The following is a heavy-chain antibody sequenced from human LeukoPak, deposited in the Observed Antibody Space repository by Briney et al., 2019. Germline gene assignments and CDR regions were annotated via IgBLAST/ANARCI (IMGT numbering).Heavy chain of an antibody. J-gene: IGHJ6*03. CDR1: GGTFSSDA. CDR2: ISAYNGNT. V-gene: IGHV1-18*01. Sequence: ASVKVSCKXSGGTFSSDAISWVRQAPGQGLEWMGRISAYNGNTNYAQKLQGRVTMTTDTSTSTAYMELRSLRSDDTAVYYCARDYYFWSGYPVYYYYYMDVWGKGTTVTVSS. D-gene: IGHD3-3*01. CDR3: ARDYYFWSGYPVYYYYYMDV.